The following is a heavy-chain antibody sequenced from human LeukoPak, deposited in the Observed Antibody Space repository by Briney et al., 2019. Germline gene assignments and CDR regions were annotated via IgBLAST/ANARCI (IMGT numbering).Heavy chain of an antibody. J-gene: IGHJ4*02. CDR3: AVIYSYPHRPIDY. CDR2: ISSSGSTK. Sequence: GGSLRLSCAASGFTFNIYEMNWVRQAPGKGLEWVSYISSSGSTKYYAGSLKGRFTISRDNAKNSVYLQMTRLRAEDTAVYYCAVIYSYPHRPIDYGGRGTLVTVP. CDR1: GFTFNIYE. D-gene: IGHD5-18*01. V-gene: IGHV3-48*03.